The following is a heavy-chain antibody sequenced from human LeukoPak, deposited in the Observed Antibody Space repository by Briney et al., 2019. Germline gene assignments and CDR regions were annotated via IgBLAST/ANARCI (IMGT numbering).Heavy chain of an antibody. D-gene: IGHD6-13*01. Sequence: GGSLRLSCAASGFTFSSYWMSWVRQAPGKGLEWVANIKQDGSEKYYVDSVKGRFTISRDNAKNSLYLQMNSLRAEDTAVYYCATCSSSWHLNFDYWGQGTLVTVSS. J-gene: IGHJ4*02. CDR3: ATCSSSWHLNFDY. V-gene: IGHV3-7*01. CDR1: GFTFSSYW. CDR2: IKQDGSEK.